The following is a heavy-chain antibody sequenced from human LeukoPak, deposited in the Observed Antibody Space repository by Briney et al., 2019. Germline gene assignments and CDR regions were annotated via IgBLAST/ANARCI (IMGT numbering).Heavy chain of an antibody. CDR1: GFTVSNNY. CDR2: MYSIDST. Sequence: GGSLRLSCAASGFTVSNNYMTWVRQSPGKGLELVSLMYSIDSTYYADSVKGRFTISRDNSKNTLYLQMNSLRAEDTAVYYCARRGDWQQEYWFDPRGQGTLVTASS. CDR3: ARRGDWQQEYWFDP. D-gene: IGHD2-21*02. V-gene: IGHV3-66*04. J-gene: IGHJ5*02.